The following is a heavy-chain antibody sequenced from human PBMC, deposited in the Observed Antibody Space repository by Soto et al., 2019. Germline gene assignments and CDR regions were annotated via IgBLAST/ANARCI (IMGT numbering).Heavy chain of an antibody. D-gene: IGHD5-18*01. CDR3: ARILSRGDSYGSNFDY. CDR2: IFSNDEK. J-gene: IGHJ4*02. Sequence: QVTLKESGPVLVKPTETLTLTCTVSGFSLSNARMGVSWIRQPPGKALEWLAHIFSNDEKSYITSLKSRLTIAKDTSKSQVVLTMTSMDPVDTATYSCARILSRGDSYGSNFDYCGQGTLVTVSS. V-gene: IGHV2-26*01. CDR1: GFSLSNARMG.